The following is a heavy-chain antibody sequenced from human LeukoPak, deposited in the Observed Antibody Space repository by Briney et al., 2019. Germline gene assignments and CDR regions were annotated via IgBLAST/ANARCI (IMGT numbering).Heavy chain of an antibody. CDR3: ARSSPVVVAATQGY. CDR1: GYTFTSYG. J-gene: IGHJ4*02. CDR2: ISAYNGNP. Sequence: ASVKVSCKASGYTFTSYGISWVRQAPGQGLEWMGWISAYNGNPNYAQKLQGRVTMTTDTSTSTAYMELRSLRSDDTAVYYCARSSPVVVAATQGYWGQGTLVTVSS. V-gene: IGHV1-18*01. D-gene: IGHD2-15*01.